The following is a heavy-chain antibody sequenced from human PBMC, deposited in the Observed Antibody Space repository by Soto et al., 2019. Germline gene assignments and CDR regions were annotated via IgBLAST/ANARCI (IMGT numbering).Heavy chain of an antibody. J-gene: IGHJ6*02. V-gene: IGHV1-2*02. Sequence: ASVKVSCKASGYTFTGYFMHWVRQAPGQGLEWMGWINPYSGGADYAQSFQGRVTMTRDTSISTVYMELSRLRFDDTAVYYCAREGWHCSSTSCYLYYYYGMDVWGQGTTVTVSS. CDR3: AREGWHCSSTSCYLYYYYGMDV. CDR2: INPYSGGA. D-gene: IGHD2-2*01. CDR1: GYTFTGYF.